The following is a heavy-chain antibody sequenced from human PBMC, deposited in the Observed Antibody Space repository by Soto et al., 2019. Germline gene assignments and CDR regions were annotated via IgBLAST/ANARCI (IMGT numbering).Heavy chain of an antibody. CDR3: ARELGYYYDSSGYYPFDY. Sequence: SVKVSCKASGGTFSSYAISWVRQAPGQGLEWMGGIIPIFGTANYAQKFQGRVTITADESTSTAYMELSSLRSEDTAVYYCARELGYYYDSSGYYPFDYWGQGTLVTVPQ. CDR1: GGTFSSYA. V-gene: IGHV1-69*13. CDR2: IIPIFGTA. D-gene: IGHD3-22*01. J-gene: IGHJ4*02.